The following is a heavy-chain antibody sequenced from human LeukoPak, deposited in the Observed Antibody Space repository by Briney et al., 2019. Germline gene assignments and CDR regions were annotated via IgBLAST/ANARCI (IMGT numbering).Heavy chain of an antibody. V-gene: IGHV1-69*06. CDR3: ARGYCSGGSCYPGPYDAFDI. CDR1: GDTFSSYA. J-gene: IGHJ3*02. Sequence: ASVKVSCKASGDTFSSYAISWVRQAPGQGLEWMGGIIPMSGTPNYAQKFQGRVTITADKSTSTAYMELSSPRSDDTAVYYCARGYCSGGSCYPGPYDAFDIWGQGTMVTVSS. D-gene: IGHD2-15*01. CDR2: IIPMSGTP.